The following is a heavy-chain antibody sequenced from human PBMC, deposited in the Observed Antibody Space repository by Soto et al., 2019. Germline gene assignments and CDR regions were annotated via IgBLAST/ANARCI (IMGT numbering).Heavy chain of an antibody. CDR1: GFTFSSYG. V-gene: IGHV3-30*18. J-gene: IGHJ4*02. D-gene: IGHD3-10*01. CDR2: ISYDGSQE. Sequence: QVPLVESGGGVVQPGRSLRLSCAASGFTFSSYGMHWVRQAPGRGLEWVAVISYDGSQEYYADSVKGRFTISRDNSKDTLYLPMNSLRVEDTAVYYCAKDLSWGEGGDYWGQGTLVAVSS. CDR3: AKDLSWGEGGDY.